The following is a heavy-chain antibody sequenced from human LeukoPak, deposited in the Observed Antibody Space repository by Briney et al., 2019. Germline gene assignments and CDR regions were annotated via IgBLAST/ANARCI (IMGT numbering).Heavy chain of an antibody. V-gene: IGHV4-34*01. Sequence: LETLSLTCTVSGGSISSYYWSWIRQPPGKGLEWIGEINHSGSTNYNPSLKSRVTISVDTSKNQFSLKLSSVTAADTAVYYCARGSSSDYVWGSYRYVWYFDYWGQGTLVTVSS. CDR2: INHSGST. CDR1: GGSISSYY. J-gene: IGHJ4*02. CDR3: ARGSSSDYVWGSYRYVWYFDY. D-gene: IGHD3-16*02.